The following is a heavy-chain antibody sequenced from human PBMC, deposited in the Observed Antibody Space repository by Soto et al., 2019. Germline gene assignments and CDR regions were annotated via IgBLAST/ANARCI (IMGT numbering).Heavy chain of an antibody. CDR1: GFIFSSCA. CDR3: AKGGGDSLRYGMDV. CDR2: ISGSGGSI. D-gene: IGHD2-21*02. J-gene: IGHJ6*02. V-gene: IGHV3-23*01. Sequence: GGTLRLSCSASGFIFSSCAMNWVRQAPGKGLEWVSAISGSGGSIYYADSVKGRFTISRDNSKTTLYLQMDSLRAEDTAVYYCAKGGGDSLRYGMDVWGQGTTVTVSS.